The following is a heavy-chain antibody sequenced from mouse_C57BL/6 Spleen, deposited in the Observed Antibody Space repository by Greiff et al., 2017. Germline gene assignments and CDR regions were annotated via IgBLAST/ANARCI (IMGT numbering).Heavy chain of an antibody. CDR2: IDPETGGT. CDR3: TRHGYYDYDGAY. Sequence: QVQLQQSGAELVRPGASVTLSCKASGYTFTDYEMHWVKQTPVHGLEWIGAIDPETGGTAYNQKFKGKAILTADKSSSTAYMELRSLTSEDSAVYYCTRHGYYDYDGAYWGQGTLVTVSA. CDR1: GYTFTDYE. D-gene: IGHD2-4*01. V-gene: IGHV1-15*01. J-gene: IGHJ3*01.